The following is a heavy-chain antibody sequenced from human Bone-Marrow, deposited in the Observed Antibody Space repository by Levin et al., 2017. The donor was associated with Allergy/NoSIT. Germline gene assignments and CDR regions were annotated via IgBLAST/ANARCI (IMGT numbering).Heavy chain of an antibody. V-gene: IGHV3-49*04. J-gene: IGHJ6*02. CDR1: GFSFGDYS. Sequence: GGSLRLSCTASGFSFGDYSISWVRQAPGKGLEWVGFIKSKGYGGTSDYAASVKGRFTISRDDSNSIAYLQMDNLKGEDTAVYFCSRYVFFDYVWGRQHFYDTMDVWGQGTTVTVSS. CDR2: IKSKGYGGTS. CDR3: SRYVFFDYVWGRQHFYDTMDV. D-gene: IGHD3-16*01.